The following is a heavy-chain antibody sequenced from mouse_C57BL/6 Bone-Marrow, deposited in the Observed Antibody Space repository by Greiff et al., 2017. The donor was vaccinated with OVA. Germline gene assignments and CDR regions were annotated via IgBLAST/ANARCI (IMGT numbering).Heavy chain of an antibody. D-gene: IGHD2-5*01. CDR3: ARDPLYSNYVEAMDY. V-gene: IGHV3-6*01. CDR1: GYSITSGYY. J-gene: IGHJ4*01. CDR2: ISYDGSN. Sequence: VQLKESGPGLVKPSQSLSLTCSVTGYSITSGYYWYWIRQFPGNKLEWMGYISYDGSNNYNPYLKNRISITRDTSKNQFFLKLNSVTTEDTATYYCARDPLYSNYVEAMDYWGKGTSVTVSS.